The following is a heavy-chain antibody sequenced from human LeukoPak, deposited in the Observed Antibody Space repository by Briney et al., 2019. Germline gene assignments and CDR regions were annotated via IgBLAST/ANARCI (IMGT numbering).Heavy chain of an antibody. CDR1: GGTFSSYA. J-gene: IGHJ4*02. CDR2: IIPIFGTA. Sequence: SVKVSCKVSGGTFSSYAISWVRQAPGQGLEWMGGIIPIFGTANYAQKFQGRVTITTDESTSTAYMELSSLRSEDTAVYYCASPTGIAVAGVFDYWGQGTLVTVSS. CDR3: ASPTGIAVAGVFDY. V-gene: IGHV1-69*05. D-gene: IGHD6-19*01.